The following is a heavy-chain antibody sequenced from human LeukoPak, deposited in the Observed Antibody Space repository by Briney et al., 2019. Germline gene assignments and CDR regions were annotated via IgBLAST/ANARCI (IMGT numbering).Heavy chain of an antibody. J-gene: IGHJ1*01. CDR3: ARGRSMVRGVIIKAWYFQH. D-gene: IGHD3-10*01. Sequence: GGSLRLSCAASGFTFSSYGMHWVRQAPGKGLEWVAVIWYDGSNKYYADSVKGRSTTSRDNSKNTLYLQMNSLRAEDTAVYYCARGRSMVRGVIIKAWYFQHWGQGTLVTVSS. CDR1: GFTFSSYG. CDR2: IWYDGSNK. V-gene: IGHV3-33*01.